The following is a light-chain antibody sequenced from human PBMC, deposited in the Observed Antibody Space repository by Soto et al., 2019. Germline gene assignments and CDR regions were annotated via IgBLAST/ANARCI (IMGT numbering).Light chain of an antibody. CDR1: SSNIGSNY. V-gene: IGLV1-47*01. CDR2: RNN. CDR3: AAWDDSLSAYVV. J-gene: IGLJ2*01. Sequence: QPVLTQPPSASGTPGPRVTISCSGSSSNIGSNYVYWYQQLPGTAPKLLIYRNNQRPSGVPDRFSGSKSGTSASLAISGLRSEDEADYYCAAWDDSLSAYVVFGGGTKLTVL.